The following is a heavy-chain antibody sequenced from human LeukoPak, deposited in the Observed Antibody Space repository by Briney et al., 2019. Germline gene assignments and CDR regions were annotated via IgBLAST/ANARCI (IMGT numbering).Heavy chain of an antibody. CDR1: GFTFSSYE. CDR2: ISSSGSSI. CDR3: ARVATMVRVPLDALDI. Sequence: GGSLRLSCAASGFTFSSYEMNWVRQAPGKGLEWVSCISSSGSSIYYADSVKGRFTTSRDNAKNSLYLQMNSLRVEDTAVYYCARVATMVRVPLDALDIWGQGTMVSVSS. V-gene: IGHV3-48*03. D-gene: IGHD3-10*01. J-gene: IGHJ3*02.